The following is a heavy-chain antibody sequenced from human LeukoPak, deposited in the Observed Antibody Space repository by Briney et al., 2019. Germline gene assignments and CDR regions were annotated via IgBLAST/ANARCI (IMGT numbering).Heavy chain of an antibody. D-gene: IGHD6-6*01. Sequence: GGSLTLSCAASGFTVSNYGMKWVSQAPGKGLEWVSYISSRSSAINYAGPVKGRFTISRDNAKKSLYLQMNSLRVDDTAVYYCARGGAARPDYWGQGTLVSVSS. CDR2: ISSRSSAI. CDR1: GFTVSNYG. CDR3: ARGGAARPDY. J-gene: IGHJ4*02. V-gene: IGHV3-48*01.